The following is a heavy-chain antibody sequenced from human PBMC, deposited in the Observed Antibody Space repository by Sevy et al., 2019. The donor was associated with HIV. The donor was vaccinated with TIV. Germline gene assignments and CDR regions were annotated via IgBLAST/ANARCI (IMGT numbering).Heavy chain of an antibody. CDR1: GFSLNTGGVG. D-gene: IGHD1-1*01. CDR3: AHTRTSLDRLDY. V-gene: IGHV2-5*02. Sequence: SGPTLVNPTQTLTLTCTFSGFSLNTGGVGVVWIRQPPGKALEWLALIYWDDDKRYSPSLKTRLTISKDTSKNQVVLTMTNMDPVDTATYYCAHTRTSLDRLDYWGQGTLVTVSS. CDR2: IYWDDDK. J-gene: IGHJ4*02.